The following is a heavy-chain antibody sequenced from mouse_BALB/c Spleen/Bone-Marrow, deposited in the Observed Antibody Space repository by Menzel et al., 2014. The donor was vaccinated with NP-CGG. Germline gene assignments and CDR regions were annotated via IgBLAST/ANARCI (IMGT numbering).Heavy chain of an antibody. Sequence: DVKLVESGAELVKPGASVKLSCTASGFNIKDTYMHWVKQRPEQGLEWIGRIDPANGNTKYDPKFQGKATITADTSSNTAHLHLSSLTSEDTAVYYCANDWFAYWGQGTLVTASA. D-gene: IGHD2-3*01. J-gene: IGHJ3*01. V-gene: IGHV14-3*02. CDR3: ANDWFAY. CDR2: IDPANGNT. CDR1: GFNIKDTY.